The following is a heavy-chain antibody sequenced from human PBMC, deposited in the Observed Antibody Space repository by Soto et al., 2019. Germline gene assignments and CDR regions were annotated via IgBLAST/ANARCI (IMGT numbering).Heavy chain of an antibody. J-gene: IGHJ6*02. CDR2: ISAYNGNT. Sequence: QVQLVQSGAEVKKPGASVKVSCKASGYTFTSYGISWVRQAPGQGLEWMGWISAYNGNTNYAQKLQGRVTMTTDTTKSKAYKELRSLRSDDTAVYYCARRGLSSYYYGMDVWGQGTTVTVCS. CDR1: GYTFTSYG. V-gene: IGHV1-18*01. D-gene: IGHD3-10*01. CDR3: ARRGLSSYYYGMDV.